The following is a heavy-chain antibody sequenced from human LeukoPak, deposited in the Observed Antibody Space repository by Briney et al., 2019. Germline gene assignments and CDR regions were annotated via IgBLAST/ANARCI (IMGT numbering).Heavy chain of an antibody. CDR1: GFTFSSYA. CDR2: ISGSGGST. V-gene: IGHV3-23*01. D-gene: IGHD2-21*02. CDR3: AQDMDGGDRKYYFDC. Sequence: GGSLRLSCAASGFTFSSYAMSWVRQAPGKGLEWVSAISGSGGSTYYADSVKGRFTISRDSSKNTLYLQMNSLRAEDTAVYYCAQDMDGGDRKYYFDCRGQGTLVTVSS. J-gene: IGHJ4*02.